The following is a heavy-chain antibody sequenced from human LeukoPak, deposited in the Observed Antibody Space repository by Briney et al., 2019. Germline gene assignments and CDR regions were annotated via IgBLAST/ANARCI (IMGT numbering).Heavy chain of an antibody. CDR2: IGIDSGNT. D-gene: IGHD3-22*01. CDR3: ATESFYDSSGYSNDY. J-gene: IGHJ4*02. Sequence: PGGSLRLSCTASGFPFIEYSMNWVRQAPGKGLEWISYIGIDSGNTKYADSVKGRFTISRDNAKNSLYLQMNSLRAEDTAVYYCATESFYDSSGYSNDYWGQGTLVTVSS. CDR1: GFPFIEYS. V-gene: IGHV3-21*05.